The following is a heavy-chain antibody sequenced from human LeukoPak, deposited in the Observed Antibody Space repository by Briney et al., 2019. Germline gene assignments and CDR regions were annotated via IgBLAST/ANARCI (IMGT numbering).Heavy chain of an antibody. Sequence: GGSLRLSCAASEFSVGSNYMTWVRQAPGKGLEWVSLIYSGGSTYYADSVKGRFTISRDNSKNTLYLQMNSLRAEDTAVYYCAKDGSGFYYYYMDVWGKGTTVTVSS. D-gene: IGHD3-10*01. CDR1: EFSVGSNY. CDR2: IYSGGST. CDR3: AKDGSGFYYYYMDV. V-gene: IGHV3-66*02. J-gene: IGHJ6*03.